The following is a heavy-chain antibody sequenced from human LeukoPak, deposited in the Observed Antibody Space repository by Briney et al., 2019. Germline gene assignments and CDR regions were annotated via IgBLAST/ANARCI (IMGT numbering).Heavy chain of an antibody. V-gene: IGHV3-48*03. Sequence: AGGSLRLSCAASGFTFSSYEMNWVRQAPGKGLEWVSYISSSGSTIYYADSVKGRFTISRDNAKNSLYLQMNSLRAEDTAVYYCAREDYGDYDYDYWGQGALVTVSS. CDR3: AREDYGDYDYDY. CDR1: GFTFSSYE. CDR2: ISSSGSTI. D-gene: IGHD4-17*01. J-gene: IGHJ4*02.